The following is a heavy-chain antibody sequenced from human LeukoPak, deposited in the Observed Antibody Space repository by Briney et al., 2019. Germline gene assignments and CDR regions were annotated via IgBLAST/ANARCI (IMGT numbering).Heavy chain of an antibody. CDR1: GYTFTDYY. CDR3: ARDSSRRPQNYEISTSFSTDY. V-gene: IGHV1-2*02. Sequence: ASVMVSCKASGYTFTDYYIHWVRQAPGQGLEWMGWINPKIGGTNYAQRFQGRVSMTSDTSISTAYMELRGVRSDDTAVYYCARDSSRRPQNYEISTSFSTDYWGQGTLVTVSS. J-gene: IGHJ4*02. D-gene: IGHD3-9*01. CDR2: INPKIGGT.